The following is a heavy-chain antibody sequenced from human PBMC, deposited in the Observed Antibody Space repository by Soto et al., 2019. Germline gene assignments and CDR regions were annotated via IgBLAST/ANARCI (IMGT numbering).Heavy chain of an antibody. J-gene: IGHJ4*01. CDR1: AFTFSSYG. D-gene: IGHD4-17*01. CDR3: AKDVEPYGDYYFDY. V-gene: IGHV3-30*18. Sequence: GGSLRLSCAASAFTFSSYGMHWVRQAPGKGLEWVAVISYDGSNKYYADSVKGRFTISRDNSKNTLYLQMNSLRAEDTAVYYCAKDVEPYGDYYFDYWGHGTLVTVSS. CDR2: ISYDGSNK.